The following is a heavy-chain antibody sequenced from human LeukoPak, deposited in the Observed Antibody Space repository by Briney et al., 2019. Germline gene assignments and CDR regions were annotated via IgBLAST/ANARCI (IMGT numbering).Heavy chain of an antibody. CDR1: RYTFTSYD. CDR3: ARGRRCSGGSCYSVWLY. V-gene: IGHV1-8*01. Sequence: GASVKVSCKASRYTFTSYDINWVRQATGQGLEWMGWVNPNSGNTGYAQKFQGRVTMTRNTSISTAYMELSSLRSEDTAVYYCARGRRCSGGSCYSVWLYWGQGTLVTVSS. CDR2: VNPNSGNT. J-gene: IGHJ4*02. D-gene: IGHD2-15*01.